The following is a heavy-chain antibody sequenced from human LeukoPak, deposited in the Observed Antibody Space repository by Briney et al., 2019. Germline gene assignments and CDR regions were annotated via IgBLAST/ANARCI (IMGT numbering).Heavy chain of an antibody. CDR2: IRSKANSYAT. Sequence: GGSLRLSCAASGFTFSGSAMHWVHQASGKGLEWVGRIRSKANSYATAYAASVKGRFTISRDDSKNTAYLQMNSLKTEDTAVYYCTRPVTGYWYFDLWGRGTLVTVSS. D-gene: IGHD1-14*01. J-gene: IGHJ2*01. CDR3: TRPVTGYWYFDL. CDR1: GFTFSGSA. V-gene: IGHV3-73*01.